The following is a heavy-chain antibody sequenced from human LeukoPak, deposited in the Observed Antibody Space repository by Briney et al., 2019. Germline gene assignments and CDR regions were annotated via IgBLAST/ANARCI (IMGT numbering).Heavy chain of an antibody. CDR3: AKGEVAAAVPFDY. V-gene: IGHV3-23*01. J-gene: IGHJ4*02. Sequence: PGGSLRLSCAASGFTFSTYAMSWVRQAPGKGLEWVSTISGSGGSTYYADSVKGRFTISRDNSKNTLYLQMNSLRAEDTAVYYCAKGEVAAAVPFDYWGQGTLVTVSS. CDR1: GFTFSTYA. CDR2: ISGSGGST. D-gene: IGHD6-13*01.